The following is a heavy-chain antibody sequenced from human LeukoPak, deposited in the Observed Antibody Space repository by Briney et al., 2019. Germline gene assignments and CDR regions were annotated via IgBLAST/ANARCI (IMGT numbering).Heavy chain of an antibody. J-gene: IGHJ4*02. CDR3: AKDGHYGSGSYAGY. CDR2: ITGSGGST. D-gene: IGHD3-10*01. CDR1: GFPLSSYA. Sequence: TGGSLRLSGAASGFPLSSYAMSWVRQAPGRGLEWVSGITGSGGSTDYADSVKGRITIFRDSSKNTLYLQMNSLRAEDTAVYYCAKDGHYGSGSYAGYWGQGTLVTVSS. V-gene: IGHV3-23*01.